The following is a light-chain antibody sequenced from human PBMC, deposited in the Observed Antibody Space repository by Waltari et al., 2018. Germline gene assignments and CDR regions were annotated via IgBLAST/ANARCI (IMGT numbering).Light chain of an antibody. Sequence: ELVLTQSPVSLPSSPGERVTLSCRASQSVCRALAWYQQKPGQAPRLLIFGASNRATGIPDRFSGSGSETDFSLTISRLEPEDFAVYYCQHYVRLPATFGRGTKVEIK. J-gene: IGKJ1*01. CDR2: GAS. CDR1: QSVCRA. CDR3: QHYVRLPAT. V-gene: IGKV3-20*01.